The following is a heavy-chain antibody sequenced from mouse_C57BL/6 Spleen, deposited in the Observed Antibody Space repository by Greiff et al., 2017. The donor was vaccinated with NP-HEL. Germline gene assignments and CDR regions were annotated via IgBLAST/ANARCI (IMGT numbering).Heavy chain of an antibody. CDR1: GYSITSGYY. V-gene: IGHV3-6*01. J-gene: IGHJ1*03. CDR2: ISYDGSN. Sequence: ESGPGLVKPSQSLSLTCSVTGYSITSGYYWNWIRQFPGNKLEWMGYISYDGSNNYNPSLKNRISITRDTSKNQFFLKLNSVTTEDTATYYCATYYYGSTYWYFDVWGTGTTVTVSS. CDR3: ATYYYGSTYWYFDV. D-gene: IGHD1-1*01.